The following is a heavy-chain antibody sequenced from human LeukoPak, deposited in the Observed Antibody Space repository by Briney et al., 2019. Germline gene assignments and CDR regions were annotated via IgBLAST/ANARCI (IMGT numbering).Heavy chain of an antibody. V-gene: IGHV1-69*05. CDR1: GGTFSRHA. J-gene: IGHJ5*01. Sequence: SVKVSCKASGGTFSRHAISWVRQAPGQGLDWMGGIIPLVGTANYAQHFQDRVTITTDESTNTAYMELSSLRSDDTAVYFCARVIDRRNKRWFDSWGQGTLVTVSS. CDR2: IIPLVGTA. D-gene: IGHD1/OR15-1a*01. CDR3: ARVIDRRNKRWFDS.